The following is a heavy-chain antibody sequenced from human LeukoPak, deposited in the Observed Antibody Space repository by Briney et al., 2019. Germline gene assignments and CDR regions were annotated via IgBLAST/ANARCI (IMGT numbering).Heavy chain of an antibody. V-gene: IGHV3-23*01. Sequence: PGGSLRLSCVASGFAFRNHAMNWVRQAPGKGLEWVSVLSGSGHRRYYADSVKGRFTISRDNSKNTLYLQMNSLRAEDTAVYYCARSRGYIYGALDCWGQGTLVTVSS. CDR1: GFAFRNHA. CDR3: ARSRGYIYGALDC. D-gene: IGHD5-18*01. J-gene: IGHJ4*02. CDR2: LSGSGHRR.